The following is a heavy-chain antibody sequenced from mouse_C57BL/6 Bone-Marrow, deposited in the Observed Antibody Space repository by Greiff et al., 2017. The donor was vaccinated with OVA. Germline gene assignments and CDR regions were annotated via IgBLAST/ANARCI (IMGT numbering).Heavy chain of an antibody. CDR3: ARRAYSNLYYYAMDY. Sequence: QVQLQQPGAELVKPGASVKMSCKASGYTFTSYLITWVKQRPGQGLEWIGDIYPGSGSTNYNEKFKSKATLTVDTSSSTAYMQLTSLTSEDSAVYYCARRAYSNLYYYAMDYWGQGTSVTVSS. CDR2: IYPGSGST. D-gene: IGHD2-5*01. CDR1: GYTFTSYL. J-gene: IGHJ4*01. V-gene: IGHV1-55*01.